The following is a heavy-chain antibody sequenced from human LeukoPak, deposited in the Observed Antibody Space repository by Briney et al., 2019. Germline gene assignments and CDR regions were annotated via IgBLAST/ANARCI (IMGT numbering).Heavy chain of an antibody. Sequence: SETLSLTCTVSGGSISSYHWSWIRQPPGKGLEWIGYIYYSGSTNYNPSLKSRVTISVDTSKNQFSLKLSSVTAADTAVYYCARSYGSGAGHYYYYGMDVWGQGTTVTVS. J-gene: IGHJ6*02. V-gene: IGHV4-59*01. CDR1: GGSISSYH. CDR3: ARSYGSGAGHYYYYGMDV. CDR2: IYYSGST. D-gene: IGHD3-10*01.